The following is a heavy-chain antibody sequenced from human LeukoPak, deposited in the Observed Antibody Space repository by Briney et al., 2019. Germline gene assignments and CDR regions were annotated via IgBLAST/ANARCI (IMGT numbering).Heavy chain of an antibody. J-gene: IGHJ4*02. D-gene: IGHD3-10*01. CDR2: IKEDGSEK. CDR3: TRRGWFGELFPANF. V-gene: IGHV3-7*01. CDR1: GFTLGNYW. Sequence: GGSLRLSCAASGFTLGNYWMSWVRQAPGKGLEWVANIKEDGSEKYYVDSVKGRFTISRDNAKNSLYLQMNSLRVEDTAMCYCTRRGWFGELFPANFWGQGTLVTVSS.